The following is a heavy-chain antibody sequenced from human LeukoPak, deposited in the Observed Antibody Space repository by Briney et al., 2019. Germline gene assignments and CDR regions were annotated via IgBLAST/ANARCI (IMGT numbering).Heavy chain of an antibody. V-gene: IGHV1-18*01. CDR2: ISAYNGNT. J-gene: IGHJ5*02. Sequence: GASVKVSCKASGYTFTSYGISWVRQALGQGLEWMGWISAYNGNTNYAQKLQGRVTMTTDTSTSTVYMELSSLRSEDTAVYYCARDRDSMVRGAHNWFDPWGQGTLVTVSS. CDR3: ARDRDSMVRGAHNWFDP. D-gene: IGHD3-10*01. CDR1: GYTFTSYG.